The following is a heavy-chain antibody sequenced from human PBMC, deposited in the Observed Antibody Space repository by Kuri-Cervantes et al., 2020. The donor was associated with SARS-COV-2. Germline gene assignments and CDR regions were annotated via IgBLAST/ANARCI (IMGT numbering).Heavy chain of an antibody. J-gene: IGHJ4*02. CDR1: GYTITNYA. V-gene: IGHV1-3*01. CDR2: ISVGRQNT. Sequence: ASVKVSCKASGYTITNYAMNWLRQVPGQRPEWMGSISVGRQNTKYSQKFQGRITITRDTSASTVYMEPSSLTSADTAIYYCARGIVVTFDYWGQGTLVTVSS. D-gene: IGHD3-22*01. CDR3: ARGIVVTFDY.